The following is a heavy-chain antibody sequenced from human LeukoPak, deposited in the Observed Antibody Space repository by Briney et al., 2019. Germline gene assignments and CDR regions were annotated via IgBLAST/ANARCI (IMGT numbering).Heavy chain of an antibody. CDR2: IIPIFGTA. CDR1: GGTFSSYA. Sequence: SVKVSCKASGGTFSSYAISWVRQAPGQGLEWMGGIIPIFGTANYAQKFQGRVTITTDESTSTAYMELSSLRSEDTAVYYCARVGYPTINSNFDYWGQGTLVTVSS. J-gene: IGHJ4*02. D-gene: IGHD5-12*01. CDR3: ARVGYPTINSNFDY. V-gene: IGHV1-69*05.